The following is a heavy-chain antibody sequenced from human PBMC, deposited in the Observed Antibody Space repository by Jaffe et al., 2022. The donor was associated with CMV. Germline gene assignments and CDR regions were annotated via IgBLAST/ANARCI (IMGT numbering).Heavy chain of an antibody. D-gene: IGHD5-18*01. J-gene: IGHJ4*02. Sequence: QLQLQESGPGLVKPSETLSLTCTVSGGSISSSSYYWGWIRQPPGKGLEWIGSIYYSGSTYYNPSLKSRVTISVDTSKNQFSLKLSSVTAADTAVYYCARHEPPHGGYSYAPPAYFDYWGQGTLVTVSS. V-gene: IGHV4-39*01. CDR2: IYYSGST. CDR1: GGSISSSSYY. CDR3: ARHEPPHGGYSYAPPAYFDY.